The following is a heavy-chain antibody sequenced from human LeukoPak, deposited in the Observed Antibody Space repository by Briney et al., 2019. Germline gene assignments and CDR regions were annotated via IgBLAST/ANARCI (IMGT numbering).Heavy chain of an antibody. CDR1: GGSDSNYY. Sequence: SETLSLTCSVSGGSDSNYYWSWLRQPPGKALEGVGYVYYTGSTNYNPSLKRRVTMFEDKSKNQFSLRLYSVTVADTAVYYCARHFAYSSSSYFDYWGQGSLVTVSS. V-gene: IGHV4-59*08. J-gene: IGHJ4*02. CDR3: ARHFAYSSSSYFDY. D-gene: IGHD6-6*01. CDR2: VYYTGST.